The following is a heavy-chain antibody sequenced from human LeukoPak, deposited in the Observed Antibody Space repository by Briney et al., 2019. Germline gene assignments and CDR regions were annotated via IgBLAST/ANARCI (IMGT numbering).Heavy chain of an antibody. V-gene: IGHV3-53*01. CDR2: LYSGGNT. J-gene: IGHJ4*02. CDR1: GFTVSSNC. D-gene: IGHD4-17*01. Sequence: GGSLRLSCAASGFTVSSNCMSWVRQAPGKELEWVSVLYSGGNTYYADSVKGRFTISRDNSKNTLYLQMNSLRAEDTAMYYCAKCYGDYVRYLDYWGQGTLVTVSS. CDR3: AKCYGDYVRYLDY.